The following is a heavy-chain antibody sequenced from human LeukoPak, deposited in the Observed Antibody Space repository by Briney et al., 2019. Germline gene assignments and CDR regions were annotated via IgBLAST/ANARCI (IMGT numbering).Heavy chain of an antibody. CDR1: GFTFSSYA. D-gene: IGHD2-21*02. V-gene: IGHV3-23*01. J-gene: IGHJ1*01. CDR2: ISGSGGST. Sequence: HPGGSLRLSCAASGFTFSSYAMSWVRQAPGKGLEWVSAISGSGGSTYYADSVKGRFTISRDNSKNTLYLQMNSLRAEDTAVYYCAKHLDCGGDCGVQHWGQGTLVTVSS. CDR3: AKHLDCGGDCGVQH.